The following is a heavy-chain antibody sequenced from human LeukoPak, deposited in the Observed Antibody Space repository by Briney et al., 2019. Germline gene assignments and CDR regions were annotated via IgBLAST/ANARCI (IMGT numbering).Heavy chain of an antibody. V-gene: IGHV3-48*03. CDR2: ISSSGSTI. CDR3: ARGVDDSSGYLFDY. J-gene: IGHJ4*02. CDR1: GFTFSSYE. D-gene: IGHD3-22*01. Sequence: GGSLRLSCAASGFTFSSYEMNWVRQAPGKGLEWVSYISSSGSTIYYADSVKGRFTISRDNAKNSLYLQMNSLRAEDTAVYYCARGVDDSSGYLFDYWGQGTLVTVSS.